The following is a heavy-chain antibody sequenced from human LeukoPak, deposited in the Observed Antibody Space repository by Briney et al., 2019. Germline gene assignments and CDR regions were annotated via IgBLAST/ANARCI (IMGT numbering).Heavy chain of an antibody. V-gene: IGHV4-39*01. CDR3: ATYGYYYYYGMDV. J-gene: IGHJ6*02. Sequence: PSETLSLTCTVSGGSISSSSYYWGWIRQPPGKGLEWIGSIYYSGSTYYNPSLKSRVTISVDTSKNQFSLKLSSVTAADTAVYYCATYGYYYYYGMDVWGQGTTVTVSS. CDR2: IYYSGST. D-gene: IGHD3-10*01. CDR1: GGSISSSSYY.